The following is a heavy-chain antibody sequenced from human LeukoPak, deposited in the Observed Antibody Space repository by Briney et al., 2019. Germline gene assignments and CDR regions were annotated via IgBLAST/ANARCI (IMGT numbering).Heavy chain of an antibody. CDR2: IKQDGSEK. Sequence: GGSLRLSCTASGCTFSNSWMGWVRQAPGKGLEWVANIKQDGSEKYYVDSVKGRFTISRDNAKNSLYLQMNSLRAEDMAVYYCARDSTYYDFRSGYLNWFDPWGQGTLVTVSS. D-gene: IGHD3-3*01. CDR3: ARDSTYYDFRSGYLNWFDP. V-gene: IGHV3-7*01. J-gene: IGHJ5*02. CDR1: GCTFSNSW.